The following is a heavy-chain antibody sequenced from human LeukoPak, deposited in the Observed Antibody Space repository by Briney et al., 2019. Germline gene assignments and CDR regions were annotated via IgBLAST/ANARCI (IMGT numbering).Heavy chain of an antibody. V-gene: IGHV3-23*01. J-gene: IGHJ4*02. CDR3: AKGRGQGFDY. D-gene: IGHD3-10*01. CDR2: ISGSGGST. CDR1: GFTFSTYG. Sequence: GGSLRLSCAASGFTFSTYGMSWVRQAPGKGLEWVSAISGSGGSTYYADSVKGRFTISRDNSKNTLYLQMNSLRVEDTAVYYCAKGRGQGFDYWGQGTLVTVSS.